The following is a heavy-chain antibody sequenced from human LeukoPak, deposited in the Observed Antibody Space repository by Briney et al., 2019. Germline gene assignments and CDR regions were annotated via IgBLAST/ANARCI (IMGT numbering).Heavy chain of an antibody. J-gene: IGHJ4*02. V-gene: IGHV3-48*03. CDR2: ISSRATAI. CDR1: GFTFSSYE. CDR3: TGHHQAYSRTY. Sequence: GGSLRLSCAASGFTFSSYEMNWVRQAPGKGLEWVSYISSRATAIYYADSVKGRFTISRDNAKNSLYLQMNSLRAEDTAVYYCTGHHQAYSRTYWGQGTLVTVSS. D-gene: IGHD4-11*01.